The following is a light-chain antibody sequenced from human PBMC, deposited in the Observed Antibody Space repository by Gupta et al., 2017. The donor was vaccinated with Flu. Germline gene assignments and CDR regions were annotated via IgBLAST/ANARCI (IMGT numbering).Light chain of an antibody. CDR2: WAS. CDR3: QQDDSTSRT. J-gene: IGKJ2*02. V-gene: IGKV4-1*01. CDR1: QSVLYSSNNKNY. Sequence: DIVMTQSPDSLAVSLGERATINCKSSQSVLYSSNNKNYLAWYQQKPGQPPQLLIYWASTRESGVPDRFSGRGSGTDFTLTISSLQAEDVAVYYCQQDDSTSRTFGEGTKVEIK.